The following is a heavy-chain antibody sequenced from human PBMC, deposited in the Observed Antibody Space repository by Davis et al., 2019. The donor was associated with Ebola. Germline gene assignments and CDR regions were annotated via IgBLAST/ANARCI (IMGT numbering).Heavy chain of an antibody. CDR2: IYYSGST. Sequence: LRLSCTVSGGSISSGGYYWSWIRQHPGKGLEWIGYIYYSGSTYYNPSLKSRVTISVDTSKNQFSLKLSSVTAADTAVYYCARDSYYDSSGYIAFDIWGQGTMVTVSS. V-gene: IGHV4-31*03. CDR3: ARDSYYDSSGYIAFDI. J-gene: IGHJ3*02. D-gene: IGHD3-22*01. CDR1: GGSISSGGYY.